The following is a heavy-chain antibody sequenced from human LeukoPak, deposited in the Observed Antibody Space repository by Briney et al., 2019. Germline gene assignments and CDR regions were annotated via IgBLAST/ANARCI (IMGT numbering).Heavy chain of an antibody. Sequence: TPSETLSLTCTVSGGSISSYYWSWIRQPPGKGLEWIGSMYYSGSTNYKPSLKSRVTISVDTSKNQFSLKLSSVTAADTAVYYCARHAYYYDRSGSYEAFDIWGQGTMVTVSS. J-gene: IGHJ3*02. CDR3: ARHAYYYDRSGSYEAFDI. CDR1: GGSISSYY. CDR2: MYYSGST. V-gene: IGHV4-59*08. D-gene: IGHD3-22*01.